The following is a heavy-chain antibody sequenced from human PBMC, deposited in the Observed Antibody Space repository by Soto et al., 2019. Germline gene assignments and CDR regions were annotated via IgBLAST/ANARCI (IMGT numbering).Heavy chain of an antibody. V-gene: IGHV5-51*01. CDR1: GYSFSNHW. Sequence: PGESLKISCNGSGYSFSNHWIGWVRQKPGKGLEWMGFIYPGDSDTRYSPSFQGQVTISVDKAISTAYLQWSSLKASDTAMYYCARQGQWPHLDYWGQGTLVTVSS. J-gene: IGHJ4*02. D-gene: IGHD6-19*01. CDR2: IYPGDSDT. CDR3: ARQGQWPHLDY.